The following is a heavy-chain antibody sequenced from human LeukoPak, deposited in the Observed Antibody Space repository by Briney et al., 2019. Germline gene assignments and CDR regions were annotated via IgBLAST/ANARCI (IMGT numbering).Heavy chain of an antibody. D-gene: IGHD2-15*01. CDR1: RFTPSDYY. J-gene: IGHJ6*03. V-gene: IGHV3-11*01. Sequence: GGCLRLSCAASRFTPSDYYMSSIRQAPGNGLEWVSYISSSGTTIYYADSVKGRFTISRDNAKISLYLQMNSLRAEDTAVYYCAREGCSGGSCYSPYYYYYYMDVWGKGTTVTVSS. CDR3: AREGCSGGSCYSPYYYYYYMDV. CDR2: ISSSGTTI.